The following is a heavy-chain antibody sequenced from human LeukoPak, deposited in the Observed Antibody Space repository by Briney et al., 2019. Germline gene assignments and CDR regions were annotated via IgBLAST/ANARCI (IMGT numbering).Heavy chain of an antibody. J-gene: IGHJ5*02. Sequence: GEALKISCKCSGYSFTTSWIAWVRQMPGKGLEWMGIIYPGDSDTTYSPSFQGQVTISADTSSSTAYLQWSSLKASDTAIYYCARGAYRTSWFDPWGEGTQVTVSS. V-gene: IGHV5-51*01. CDR2: IYPGDSDT. D-gene: IGHD2-2*01. CDR3: ARGAYRTSWFDP. CDR1: GYSFTTSW.